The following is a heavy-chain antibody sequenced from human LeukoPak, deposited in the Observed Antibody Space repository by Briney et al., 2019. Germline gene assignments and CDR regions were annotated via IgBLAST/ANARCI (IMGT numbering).Heavy chain of an antibody. J-gene: IGHJ5*02. CDR2: ISSSGSTI. D-gene: IGHD4-17*01. V-gene: IGHV3-48*04. Sequence: GGSLRLSCAASGFTFSSYWMSWVRQAPGKGLEWVSYISSSGSTIYYADSVKGRFTISRDNAKNSLYLQMNSLRAEDTAVYYCAREEGGDRGWFDPWGQGTLVTVSS. CDR3: AREEGGDRGWFDP. CDR1: GFTFSSYW.